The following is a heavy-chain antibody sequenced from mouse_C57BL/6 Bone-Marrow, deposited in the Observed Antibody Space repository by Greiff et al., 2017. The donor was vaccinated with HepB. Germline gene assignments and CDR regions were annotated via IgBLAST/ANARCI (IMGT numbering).Heavy chain of an antibody. Sequence: EVMLVESGGGLVQPKGSLKLSCAASGFSFNTYAINWVRQAPGKGLEWVARIRSKSNNYATYYADSVKDRFTISRDDSESMLYLQMNNLKTEDTAMYYCVRHGGLRRGFDYWGQGTTLTVSS. D-gene: IGHD2-4*01. V-gene: IGHV10-1*01. J-gene: IGHJ2*01. CDR2: IRSKSNNYAT. CDR1: GFSFNTYA. CDR3: VRHGGLRRGFDY.